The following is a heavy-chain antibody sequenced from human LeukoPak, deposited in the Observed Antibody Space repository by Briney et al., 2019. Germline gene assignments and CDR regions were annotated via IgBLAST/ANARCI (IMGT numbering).Heavy chain of an antibody. V-gene: IGHV4-61*02. CDR2: IYSSVST. CDR1: GGSVSSGNYF. CDR3: ARGSLFNHDMDL. J-gene: IGHJ6*03. Sequence: SETLSLTCTVSGGSVSSGNYFWSWIRQPAGKGLEWIGRIYSSVSTDYNPSLKSRVTISVDTSKNQFSLKLNSVTAADTAVYYCARGSLFNHDMDLWGKGTTVTVSS.